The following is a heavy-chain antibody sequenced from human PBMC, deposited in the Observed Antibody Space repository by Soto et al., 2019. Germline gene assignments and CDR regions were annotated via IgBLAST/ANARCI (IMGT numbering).Heavy chain of an antibody. D-gene: IGHD1-7*01. CDR1: GFTFSSYD. V-gene: IGHV3-64*01. CDR3: VRRVSGNYDY. J-gene: IGHJ4*02. CDR2: ISSNGGTT. Sequence: XXLSCVASGFTFSSYDMHWVRQAPGKGLEYVSSISSNGGTTYYGNSVKGRFTISRDNSKNTLYLQMGSLRAEDMAVYYCVRRVSGNYDYWGQGTLVTVSS.